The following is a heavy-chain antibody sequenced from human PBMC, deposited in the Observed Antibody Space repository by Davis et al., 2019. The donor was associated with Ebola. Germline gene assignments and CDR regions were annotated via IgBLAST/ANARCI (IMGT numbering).Heavy chain of an antibody. D-gene: IGHD1-1*01. CDR1: GFSLSNARMG. Sequence: SGPTLVKLTETLTLTCTVSGFSLSNARMGVSWIRQPPGKALEWLAHIFSNDEKSYRTSLKRRLTISKETSKSQVVLTMTNMDPVDTATYYCARIGGTTYLYAFDIWGQGTMVTVSS. CDR3: ARIGGTTYLYAFDI. J-gene: IGHJ3*02. CDR2: IFSNDEK. V-gene: IGHV2-26*01.